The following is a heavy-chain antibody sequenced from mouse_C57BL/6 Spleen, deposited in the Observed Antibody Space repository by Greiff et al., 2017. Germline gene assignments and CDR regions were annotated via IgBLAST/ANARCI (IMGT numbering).Heavy chain of an antibody. CDR1: GYAFSSSW. CDR2: IYPGDGDT. CDR3: ARENYLNYYAMDY. J-gene: IGHJ4*01. V-gene: IGHV1-82*01. D-gene: IGHD5-1*01. Sequence: QVQLQQSGPELVKPGASVKISCKASGYAFSSSWMNWVKQRPGKGLEWIGRIYPGDGDTNYNGKFKGKATLTADKSSSTAYMQLSSLTSEDSAVYFCARENYLNYYAMDYWGQGTSVTVSS.